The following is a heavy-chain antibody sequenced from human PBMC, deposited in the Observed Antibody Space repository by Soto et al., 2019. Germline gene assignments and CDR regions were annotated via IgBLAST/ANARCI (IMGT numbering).Heavy chain of an antibody. V-gene: IGHV3-9*01. CDR1: GFTFDDYA. Sequence: HPGGSLRHSCAASGFTFDDYAMHWVRQAPGKGMEWVSGISWNSDSIGYADSVKGRFTISRDNAKKSLYLQMNSLRAEDTALYFCASGRGYDILTGYYPYFDYWGQGTLVTVSS. D-gene: IGHD3-9*01. CDR3: ASGRGYDILTGYYPYFDY. CDR2: ISWNSDSI. J-gene: IGHJ4*02.